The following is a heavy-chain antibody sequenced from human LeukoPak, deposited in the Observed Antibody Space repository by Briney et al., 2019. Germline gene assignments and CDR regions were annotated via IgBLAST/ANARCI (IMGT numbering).Heavy chain of an antibody. CDR3: ARAGYSSGWRTNNWFDP. CDR2: ISAYNGNT. CDR1: GYTFTSYD. V-gene: IGHV1-18*01. D-gene: IGHD6-19*01. J-gene: IGHJ5*02. Sequence: ASVKVSCKASGYTFTSYDINWVRQATGQGLEWMGWISAYNGNTNYAQKLQGRVTMTTDTSTSTAYMELRSLRSDDTAVYYCARAGYSSGWRTNNWFDPWGQGTLVTVSS.